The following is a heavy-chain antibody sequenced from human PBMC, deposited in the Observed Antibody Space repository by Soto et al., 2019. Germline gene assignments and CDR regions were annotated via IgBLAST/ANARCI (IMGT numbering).Heavy chain of an antibody. Sequence: PGESLKISCKGSGYSFTSYWIGWVRQMPGKGLEWMGIIYPGDSDTRYSPSFQGQVTISADKSISTAYLQWSSLKAPDTAMYYCARASVFGVVTKRSGYYGMDVWGQGTTVTVSS. CDR2: IYPGDSDT. D-gene: IGHD3-3*01. CDR3: ARASVFGVVTKRSGYYGMDV. V-gene: IGHV5-51*01. CDR1: GYSFTSYW. J-gene: IGHJ6*02.